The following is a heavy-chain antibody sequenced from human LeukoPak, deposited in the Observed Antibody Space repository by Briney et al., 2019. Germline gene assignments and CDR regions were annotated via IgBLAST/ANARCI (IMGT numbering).Heavy chain of an antibody. CDR3: ALRRGIFGVVTFDY. J-gene: IGHJ4*02. Sequence: NRGESLKISCKGSGYSFTSYWIGWVRQMPGKGLEWMGIIYLGDSDTRYSPSFQGQVTISADKSISTAYLQWSSLKASDTAMYYCALRRGIFGVVTFDYWGQGTLVTVSS. CDR2: IYLGDSDT. V-gene: IGHV5-51*01. D-gene: IGHD3-3*01. CDR1: GYSFTSYW.